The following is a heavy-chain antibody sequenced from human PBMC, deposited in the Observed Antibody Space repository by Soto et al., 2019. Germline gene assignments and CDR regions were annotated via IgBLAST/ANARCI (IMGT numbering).Heavy chain of an antibody. V-gene: IGHV4-34*01. J-gene: IGHJ4*02. CDR1: GGSFSAYS. CDR3: SQGAYLAY. D-gene: IGHD3-16*01. Sequence: QVQLHQWGAGLLKPSETLSLTCDVYGGSFSAYSWTWIRQPPGKGLEWSGEINHSGYTNFNPSLKSRVTISLDTSKKRFSLRLTSVTAADTALYNCSQGAYLAYWGQGTLVTVSS. CDR2: INHSGYT.